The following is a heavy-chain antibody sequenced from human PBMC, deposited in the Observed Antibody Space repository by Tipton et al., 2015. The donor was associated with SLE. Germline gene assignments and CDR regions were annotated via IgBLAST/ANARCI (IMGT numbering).Heavy chain of an antibody. V-gene: IGHV4-4*07. CDR3: ARGGIAAAVVYFDY. CDR2: IYTSGST. CDR1: GGSISSYY. Sequence: TLSLTCTVSGGSISSYYWSWIRQPAGKGLEWIGRIYTSGSTNYNPSLKSRVTISVDTSKNQFSLKLSSVTAADTAVYYCARGGIAAAVVYFDYWGQGTLVTVSS. D-gene: IGHD6-13*01. J-gene: IGHJ4*02.